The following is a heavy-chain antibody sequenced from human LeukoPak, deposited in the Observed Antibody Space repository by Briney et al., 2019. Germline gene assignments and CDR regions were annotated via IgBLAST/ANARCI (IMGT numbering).Heavy chain of an antibody. Sequence: PGGSLRLSCAASGFTFSSYAMHWVRQAPGKGLEYVSAISSNGGSTYYANYVKGRFTISRDNSKNTLYLQMGSLRAEDMAVYYCARGSGDYWGQGTLVTFSS. D-gene: IGHD1-26*01. V-gene: IGHV3-64*01. J-gene: IGHJ4*02. CDR3: ARGSGDY. CDR1: GFTFSSYA. CDR2: ISSNGGST.